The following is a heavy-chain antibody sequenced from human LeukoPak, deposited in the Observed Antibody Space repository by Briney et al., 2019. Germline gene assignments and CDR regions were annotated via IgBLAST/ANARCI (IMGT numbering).Heavy chain of an antibody. Sequence: GRFLRLSCAASGFTFHDYAMHWVRQAPGKGLEWVSGISWNSGSIGYADSVKGRFTISRDNAKNSLYLQMNSLRAEDTALYYCAKDASGSYSGFDYWGQGTLVTVSS. CDR3: AKDASGSYSGFDY. CDR1: GFTFHDYA. V-gene: IGHV3-9*01. J-gene: IGHJ4*02. D-gene: IGHD1-26*01. CDR2: ISWNSGSI.